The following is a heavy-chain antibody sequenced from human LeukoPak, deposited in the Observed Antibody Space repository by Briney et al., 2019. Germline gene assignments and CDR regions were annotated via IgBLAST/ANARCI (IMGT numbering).Heavy chain of an antibody. V-gene: IGHV4-59*01. CDR3: ARRSYYDSSGMNWFDP. D-gene: IGHD3-22*01. Sequence: SETLSLTCTVSGGSISSYSWSWIRQPPGRGLEWIGYIYYSGSTNYNPSLKSRVTISVDTSKNQFSLKLSSVTAADTAVYYCARRSYYDSSGMNWFDPWGQGTLVTVSS. CDR1: GGSISSYS. J-gene: IGHJ5*02. CDR2: IYYSGST.